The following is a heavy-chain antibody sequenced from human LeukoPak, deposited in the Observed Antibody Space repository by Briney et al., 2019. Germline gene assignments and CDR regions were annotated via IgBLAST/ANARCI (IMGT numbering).Heavy chain of an antibody. D-gene: IGHD6-13*01. Sequence: SETLFLTCTVSGGSISSYYWSWIRQPPGKGLEWIGYIYYSGSTNYNPSLKSRVTISVDTSKNQFSLKLSSVTAADTAVYYCARDRGSSSWMTNWGQGTLVTVSS. V-gene: IGHV4-59*01. CDR2: IYYSGST. CDR1: GGSISSYY. J-gene: IGHJ4*02. CDR3: ARDRGSSSWMTN.